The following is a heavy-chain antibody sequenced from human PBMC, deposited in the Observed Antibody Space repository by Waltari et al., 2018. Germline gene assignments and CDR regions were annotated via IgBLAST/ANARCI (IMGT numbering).Heavy chain of an antibody. CDR2: ISYSGAI. D-gene: IGHD3-16*01. CDR1: GGSITSTSHY. CDR3: ATYVGASVGTAAFDV. Sequence: QLHLQESGPGLVKPSETLSLTCSVSGGSITSTSHYWCWIRQPPGKGLEWTGTISYSGAIYNNPSLKSRLTIAVDTSKNQFSLKVSSVTAADTALYYCATYVGASVGTAAFDVWGQGTMVTVSS. J-gene: IGHJ3*01. V-gene: IGHV4-39*01.